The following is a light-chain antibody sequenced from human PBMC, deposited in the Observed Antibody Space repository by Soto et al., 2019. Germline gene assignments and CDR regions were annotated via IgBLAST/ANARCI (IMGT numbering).Light chain of an antibody. J-gene: IGKJ3*01. V-gene: IGKV3-20*01. CDR2: GAS. CDR1: QSVSSSY. Sequence: EIVLTQSPGTLSLSSGERATLSCRASQSVSSSYLAWYQQKPGQAPRLLIYGASSRATGIPDRFSGSGSRTDFNLTISRLEPEDSVVYYCQHYGSSLFTFGPGTKVDIK. CDR3: QHYGSSLFT.